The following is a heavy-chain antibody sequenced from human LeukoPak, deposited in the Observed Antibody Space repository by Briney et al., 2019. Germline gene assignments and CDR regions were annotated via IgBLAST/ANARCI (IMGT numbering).Heavy chain of an antibody. D-gene: IGHD2-15*01. V-gene: IGHV3-11*01. CDR3: AREPRLGYCSGGSCYSGVMGLLDY. CDR1: GFTFSDYY. Sequence: GGSLRLSCAASGFTFSDYYMRWIRQAPGKGLEWVSYISSSGSTIYYADSVKGRFTISRDNAKNSLYLQMNSLRAEDTAVYYCAREPRLGYCSGGSCYSGVMGLLDYWGQGTLVTVSS. J-gene: IGHJ4*02. CDR2: ISSSGSTI.